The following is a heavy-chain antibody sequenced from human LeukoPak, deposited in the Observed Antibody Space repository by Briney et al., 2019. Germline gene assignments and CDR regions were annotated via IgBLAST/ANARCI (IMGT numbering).Heavy chain of an antibody. CDR2: IYYSGST. D-gene: IGHD4-17*01. Sequence: PSQTLSLTCTVSGGCISTYYWNWIRQHPGKGLEWIGYIYYSGSTSYNPSLKTRVTISVDTSKNQFSLRLDSVTAADTAVYYCARADGDFLPCDYWGQGTLVTVSS. V-gene: IGHV4-31*02. J-gene: IGHJ4*02. CDR3: ARADGDFLPCDY. CDR1: GGCISTYY.